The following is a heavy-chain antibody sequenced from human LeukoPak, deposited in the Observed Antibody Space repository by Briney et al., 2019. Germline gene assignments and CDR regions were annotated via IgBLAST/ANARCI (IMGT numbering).Heavy chain of an antibody. J-gene: IGHJ4*02. CDR2: INPNGDST. V-gene: IGHV3-64*01. CDR3: ARYLGGYSAYVVNDPYEF. Sequence: PGGSLRLSCAGSGFTFGVYSMHWVRQAPGRGLEYVSAINPNGDSTYYANSVKGRFTISRDNSKNTLYLQMGSLRAEDMAMYYCARYLGGYSAYVVNDPYEFWGQGTLVTVSS. CDR1: GFTFGVYS. D-gene: IGHD5-12*01.